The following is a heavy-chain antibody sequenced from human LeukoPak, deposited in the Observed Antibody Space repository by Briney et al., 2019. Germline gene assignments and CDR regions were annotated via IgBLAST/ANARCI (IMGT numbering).Heavy chain of an antibody. CDR1: GGSISSGSYY. CDR2: IYTSGST. J-gene: IGHJ4*02. Sequence: SETLSLTCTVSGGSISSGSYYWSWIRQPAGKGLEWIGRIYTSGSTNYNPSLKSRVTISVDTSKNQFSLKLSSVTAADTAVYYCAGEDSSGYYYGRLDYWGQGTLVTVSS. CDR3: AGEDSSGYYYGRLDY. V-gene: IGHV4-61*02. D-gene: IGHD3-22*01.